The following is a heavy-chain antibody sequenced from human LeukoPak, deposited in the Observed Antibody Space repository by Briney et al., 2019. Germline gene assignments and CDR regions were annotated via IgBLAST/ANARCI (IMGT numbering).Heavy chain of an antibody. J-gene: IGHJ4*02. V-gene: IGHV3-11*01. CDR1: GFIFSDYY. CDR2: ISYSGRTI. Sequence: GGSLRLSCAASGFIFSDYYMNWIRQAPGKGLEWLAYISYSGRTIHYADSVRGRLTISRDDAKNSLYLQMNSLRVEDTAMYYCARGEDTTGWYAALDSCGQGTQVTVSS. D-gene: IGHD6-19*01. CDR3: ARGEDTTGWYAALDS.